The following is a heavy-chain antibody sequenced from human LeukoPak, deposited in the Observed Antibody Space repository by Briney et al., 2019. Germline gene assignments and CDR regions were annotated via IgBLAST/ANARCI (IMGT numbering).Heavy chain of an antibody. CDR3: ARERASWYDAFDI. CDR1: GGSISSYY. V-gene: IGHV4-4*07. Sequence: SETLSLTCTASGGSISSYYWSWIRQPAGKGLEWIGRIYTSGSTNYNPSLKSRVTISVDTSKNRFSLKLSSVTAADTAVYYCARERASWYDAFDIWGQGTMVTVSS. J-gene: IGHJ3*02. D-gene: IGHD6-13*01. CDR2: IYTSGST.